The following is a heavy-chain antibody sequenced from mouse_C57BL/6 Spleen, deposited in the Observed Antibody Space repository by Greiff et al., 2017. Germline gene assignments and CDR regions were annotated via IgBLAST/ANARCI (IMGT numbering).Heavy chain of an antibody. V-gene: IGHV1-76*01. Sequence: QVQLQQSGAELVRPGASVKLSCKASGYTFTDYYINWVKQRPGQGLEWIARIYPGSGNTYYNEKFKGKATLTAEKSSSTAYMQLSSLTSEDSAVYFCARGGGNYGEGAMDYWGQGTSVTVSS. CDR3: ARGGGNYGEGAMDY. CDR2: IYPGSGNT. D-gene: IGHD2-1*01. CDR1: GYTFTDYY. J-gene: IGHJ4*01.